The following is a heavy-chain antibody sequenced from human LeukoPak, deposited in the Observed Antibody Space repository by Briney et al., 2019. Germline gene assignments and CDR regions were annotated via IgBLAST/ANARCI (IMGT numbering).Heavy chain of an antibody. Sequence: GGSLILSCGASGFAFRSYSMKWVRQAPGKGLEWVSSISSSSSYIHYADSVKGRFTISRDNAKNSLYLQMNSLRAEDTAVYYCARDTRAAAGTSPFDYWGQGTLVTVSS. V-gene: IGHV3-21*01. CDR1: GFAFRSYS. D-gene: IGHD6-13*01. J-gene: IGHJ4*02. CDR2: ISSSSSYI. CDR3: ARDTRAAAGTSPFDY.